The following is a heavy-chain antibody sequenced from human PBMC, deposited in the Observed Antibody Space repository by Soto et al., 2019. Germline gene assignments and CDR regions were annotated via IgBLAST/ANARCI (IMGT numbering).Heavy chain of an antibody. Sequence: PGGSLRLSCAASGFIFSSYTFHWVRQAPGKGLEWVSSIDGSSGHIYYSDSVKGRFTISVDTSKNQFSLKLSSVTAADTAVYYCARRGSSRQIYPYGMDVWGPGTTIT. D-gene: IGHD6-13*01. V-gene: IGHV3-21*01. J-gene: IGHJ6*02. CDR3: ARRGSSRQIYPYGMDV. CDR2: IDGSSGHI. CDR1: GFIFSSYT.